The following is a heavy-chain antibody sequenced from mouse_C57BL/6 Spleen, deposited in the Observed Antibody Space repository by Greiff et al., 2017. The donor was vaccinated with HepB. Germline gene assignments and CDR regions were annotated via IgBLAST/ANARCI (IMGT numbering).Heavy chain of an antibody. D-gene: IGHD1-1*01. CDR3: ARNYYGSSAWFAY. J-gene: IGHJ3*01. CDR2: ISYDGSN. V-gene: IGHV3-6*01. Sequence: EVQLQQSGPGLVKPSQSLSLTCSVTGYSITSGYYWNWIRQFPGNKLEWMGYISYDGSNNYNPSLKNRISITRDTSKNQFFLKLNSVTTEDTATYYCARNYYGSSAWFAYWGQVTLVTVSA. CDR1: GYSITSGYY.